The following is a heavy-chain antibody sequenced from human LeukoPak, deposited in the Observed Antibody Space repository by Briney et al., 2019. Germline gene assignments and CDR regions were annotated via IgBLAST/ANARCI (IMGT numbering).Heavy chain of an antibody. CDR3: ARHSTDYYGSGREGYFDY. D-gene: IGHD3-10*01. J-gene: IGHJ4*02. V-gene: IGHV4-59*08. Sequence: SETLSLTCTVSGGSISSYYWSWIREAPGKGLEWIGYIYYSGSTNYNPSLKSRVTISVDTSKNQFSLKQSSVTAADTAAYYCARHSTDYYGSGREGYFDYWGQGTLVTVSS. CDR2: IYYSGST. CDR1: GGSISSYY.